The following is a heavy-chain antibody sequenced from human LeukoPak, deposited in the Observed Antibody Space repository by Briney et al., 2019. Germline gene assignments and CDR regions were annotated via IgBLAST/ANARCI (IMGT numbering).Heavy chain of an antibody. D-gene: IGHD5-24*01. Sequence: ASVKVSCKVSGYTLTELSMHWVRQAPGKGLEGMGGFDAEDGETVYAQKFEGRVTMTEDTSTDTAYMELSSLRSQDTAVYYCAGQMATILDYWGQGTLVTASS. CDR3: AGQMATILDY. J-gene: IGHJ4*02. V-gene: IGHV1-24*01. CDR2: FDAEDGET. CDR1: GYTLTELS.